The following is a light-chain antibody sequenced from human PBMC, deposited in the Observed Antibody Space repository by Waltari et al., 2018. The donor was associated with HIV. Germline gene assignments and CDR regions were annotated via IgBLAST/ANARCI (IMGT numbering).Light chain of an antibody. CDR3: QEYNSWPSWA. CDR1: QSVSSN. Sequence: VLTQSPVTLSVSPGERATLSCRASQSVSSNLAWYQQKPGQAPRVLIYGAVTRATGVPARFSGGRSVTEFTLTISGLQSEDFAVYYCQEYNSWPSWAFGQGTKVEVK. V-gene: IGKV3-15*01. J-gene: IGKJ1*01. CDR2: GAV.